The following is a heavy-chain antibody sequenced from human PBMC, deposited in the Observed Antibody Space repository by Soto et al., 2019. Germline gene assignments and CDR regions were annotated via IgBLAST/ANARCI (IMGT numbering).Heavy chain of an antibody. CDR2: INSDGGIT. V-gene: IGHV3-74*01. Sequence: GGTLRLSCVASRFSLSTYWMYWVRQAPGQGLMWVPRINSDGGITNYADSVKGRFTMSRDNAKNTLYLQMNSLRADDTAVYYCARDLGKYDRHYLVNWGQGTLVAVSS. CDR3: ARDLGKYDRHYLVN. CDR1: RFSLSTYW. D-gene: IGHD3-9*01. J-gene: IGHJ4*01.